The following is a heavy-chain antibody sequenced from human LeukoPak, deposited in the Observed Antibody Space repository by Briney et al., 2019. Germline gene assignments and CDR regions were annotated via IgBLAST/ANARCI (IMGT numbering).Heavy chain of an antibody. CDR3: AKVGFSEMEWLLYSDH. J-gene: IGHJ4*02. CDR1: GFTFSSYA. CDR2: ISGGGGST. D-gene: IGHD3-3*01. V-gene: IGHV3-23*01. Sequence: PGGSLRLSCVASGFTFSSYAMNWVRQAPGKGLEWVSSISGGGGSTDYADSVRGRFTISRDNSKNTLYLQMSSLRAEDTAVYYCAKVGFSEMEWLLYSDHWGQGTLVTVSS.